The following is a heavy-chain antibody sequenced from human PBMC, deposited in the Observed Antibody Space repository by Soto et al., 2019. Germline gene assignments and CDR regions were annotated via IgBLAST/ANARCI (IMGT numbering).Heavy chain of an antibody. CDR2: IFSNDEK. CDR3: ASTHSTSLYWFDP. CDR1: GFSLSNAGLG. Sequence: QVTVKESGPVLVKPTETLTLTCTVSGFSLSNAGLGVSWIRQPPGKALEWLAHIFSNDEKSYRTSLKSRLTISKDPSKSQMVLTMTNMDPVDTATYYCASTHSTSLYWFDPWRQGTLVTVSS. J-gene: IGHJ5*02. V-gene: IGHV2-26*04. D-gene: IGHD6-13*01.